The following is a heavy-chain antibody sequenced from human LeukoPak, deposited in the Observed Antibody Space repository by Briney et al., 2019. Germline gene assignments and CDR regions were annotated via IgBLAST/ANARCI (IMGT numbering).Heavy chain of an antibody. Sequence: GGSLRLSCAASGFTVTTYAVHWVRQAPGKGLEWGAVISNDERKKYYADSVKGRFTISRDIPKNTVYLQMNSLRTEDTAVYYCASDGPGKEDFDYWGQGTLVSVS. CDR2: ISNDERKK. V-gene: IGHV3-30*04. CDR3: ASDGPGKEDFDY. CDR1: GFTVTTYA. D-gene: IGHD1-14*01. J-gene: IGHJ4*02.